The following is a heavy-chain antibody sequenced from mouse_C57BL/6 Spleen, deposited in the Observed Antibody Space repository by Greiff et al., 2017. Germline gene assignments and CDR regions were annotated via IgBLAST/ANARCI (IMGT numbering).Heavy chain of an antibody. J-gene: IGHJ4*01. CDR1: GFTFTDYY. Sequence: EVKLVESGGGLVQPGGSLSLSCAASGFTFTDYYMSWVRQPPGKALEWLGFIRNKANGYTTEYSASVKGRFTISRDNSQSILYLQMNALRAEDSATYYCARSTVVEDYYAMGYRGHRASVTVSS. V-gene: IGHV7-3*01. CDR2: IRNKANGYTT. CDR3: ARSTVVEDYYAMGY. D-gene: IGHD1-1*01.